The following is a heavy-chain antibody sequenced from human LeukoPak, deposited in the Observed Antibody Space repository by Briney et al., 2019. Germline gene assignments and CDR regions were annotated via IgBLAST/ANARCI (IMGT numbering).Heavy chain of an antibody. CDR2: IKEDGSDK. D-gene: IGHD6-13*01. CDR1: GFTFNNYA. CDR3: ARGAMAAAGY. J-gene: IGHJ4*02. Sequence: GGSLRLSCAASGFTFNNYAMNWVRKAPGKGLEWVANIKEDGSDKYYVDSVKGRFTISRDNAKKSLYLQMNSLRAEDTAIYYCARGAMAAAGYWGQGTLVTVSS. V-gene: IGHV3-7*01.